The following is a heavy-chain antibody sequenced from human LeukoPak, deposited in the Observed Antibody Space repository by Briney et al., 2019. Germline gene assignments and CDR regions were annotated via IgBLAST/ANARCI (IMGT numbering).Heavy chain of an antibody. Sequence: ASVKVSCKASGYTFTSYGISWVRQAPGQGLEWMGWISAYNGNTNYAQKLQGRVTMTTDTSTSTAYMELRSLRSDDTAVYYCARENVVVVAADYYYYYMDVWGKGTTVTVPS. CDR2: ISAYNGNT. V-gene: IGHV1-18*01. CDR3: ARENVVVVAADYYYYYMDV. D-gene: IGHD2-15*01. J-gene: IGHJ6*03. CDR1: GYTFTSYG.